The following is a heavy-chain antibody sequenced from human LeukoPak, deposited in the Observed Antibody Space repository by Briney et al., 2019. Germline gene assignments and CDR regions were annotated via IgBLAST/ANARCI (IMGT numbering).Heavy chain of an antibody. Sequence: PGGALRLSCAASGFAFSNFAMSWVRQTPGKGLEWVSEISGSGGTTYYADSVKGRFTISRDNSKNTLFLQMSSLSADDTALYYCAKGRLQEGTVFRGVITPVDYWGQGTLVTVTS. CDR2: ISGSGGTT. D-gene: IGHD3-10*01. CDR1: GFAFSNFA. V-gene: IGHV3-23*01. CDR3: AKGRLQEGTVFRGVITPVDY. J-gene: IGHJ4*02.